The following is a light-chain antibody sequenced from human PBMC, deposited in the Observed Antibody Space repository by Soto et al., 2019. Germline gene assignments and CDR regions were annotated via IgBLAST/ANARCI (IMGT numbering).Light chain of an antibody. CDR3: QQLTSYPFT. V-gene: IGKV1-9*01. Sequence: DIQLTQSPSFLSASVGDRVTISCRASQGFIRYLAWYQQKPGKAPKLLIYGASTLHSGVPSRFSGSGSGTEFSLTISSLQPEDFAAYYCQQLTSYPFTFGPGNKVDI. CDR1: QGFIRY. CDR2: GAS. J-gene: IGKJ3*01.